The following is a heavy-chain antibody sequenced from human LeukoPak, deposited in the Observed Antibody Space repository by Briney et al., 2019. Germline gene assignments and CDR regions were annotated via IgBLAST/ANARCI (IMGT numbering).Heavy chain of an antibody. CDR3: ARDTTGTTGGYYYYYMDV. Sequence: SETLSLTCTVSGGSISSSSYYWGWIRQPPGKGLEWIGSIYYSGSTYYNPSLKSRVTISVDTSKNQFSLKLSSVTAADTAVYYCARDTTGTTGGYYYYYMDVWGKGTTVTVSS. J-gene: IGHJ6*03. CDR2: IYYSGST. CDR1: GGSISSSSYY. D-gene: IGHD1-1*01. V-gene: IGHV4-39*02.